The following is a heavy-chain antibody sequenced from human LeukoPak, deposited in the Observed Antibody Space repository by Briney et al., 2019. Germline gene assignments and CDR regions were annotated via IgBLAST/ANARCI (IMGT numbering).Heavy chain of an antibody. CDR3: ARDWYSSGWYGDY. CDR2: ISAYNGNT. CDR1: GYTFTSYG. J-gene: IGHJ4*02. V-gene: IGHV1-18*01. D-gene: IGHD6-19*01. Sequence: GASVKVSCKASGYTFTSYGISWVRQAPGQGLEGTGWISAYNGNTNYAQKLQGRVTMTTDTSTSTAYPELRRLRSDATAVYYCARDWYSSGWYGDYWGQGTLVTVSS.